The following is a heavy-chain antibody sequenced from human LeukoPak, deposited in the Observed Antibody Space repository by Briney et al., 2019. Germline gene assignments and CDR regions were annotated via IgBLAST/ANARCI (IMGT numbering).Heavy chain of an antibody. J-gene: IGHJ5*02. D-gene: IGHD6-13*01. V-gene: IGHV4-38-2*02. Sequence: SETLSLTCTVSGYSISSGYYWGWIRQPPGKGLEWIGNIYHSGSTYYNPSLKSRLTISVDTSKNQFSLKLSSVTAADTAVYYCASQQQLVLLDWFDPWGQGTLVTVSS. CDR3: ASQQQLVLLDWFDP. CDR1: GYSISSGYY. CDR2: IYHSGST.